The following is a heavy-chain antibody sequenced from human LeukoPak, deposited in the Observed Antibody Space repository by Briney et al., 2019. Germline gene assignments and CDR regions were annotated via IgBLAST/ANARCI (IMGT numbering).Heavy chain of an antibody. CDR2: LHTSGSGSA. Sequence: SPSETLSLTCTVSGGSITGYHWSWIRQSAGKGLEWIGRLHTSGSGSATFNPSLQSRVTVSIDKSKNQFSLNLISVTAADTAVYYCAREPAGVPEYYFDYRGQGTLVTVSS. CDR1: GGSITGYH. V-gene: IGHV4-4*07. CDR3: AREPAGVPEYYFDY. J-gene: IGHJ4*02.